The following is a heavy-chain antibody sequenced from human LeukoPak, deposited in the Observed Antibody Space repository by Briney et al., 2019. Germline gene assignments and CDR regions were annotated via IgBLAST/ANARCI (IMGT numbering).Heavy chain of an antibody. V-gene: IGHV3-30*02. CDR2: IRYDESKK. Sequence: GGSLRLSCDASGFNFRIFGMHWVRQAPGKGLEWVAFIRYDESKKYCADSVKGRLAIARDNSKNTLFLEMNSLITEDTGVYYCAKDKCSTTTCCFDSWGQGTLVTVSS. D-gene: IGHD2-2*01. CDR3: AKDKCSTTTCCFDS. J-gene: IGHJ4*02. CDR1: GFNFRIFG.